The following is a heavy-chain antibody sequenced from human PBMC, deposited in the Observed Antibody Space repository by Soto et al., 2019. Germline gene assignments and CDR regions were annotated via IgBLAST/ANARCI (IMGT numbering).Heavy chain of an antibody. D-gene: IGHD2-15*01. CDR3: FQAEDGIRVQFPVSAFLLNRSSDL. CDR2: IGTAGDT. V-gene: IGHV3-13*01. Sequence: KGLEWVSAIGTAGDTYYPGSVKGRFTISRENAKNSLYLQMNSLRAEDTAVYFFFQAEDGIRVQFPVSAFLLNRSSDL. J-gene: IGHJ2*01.